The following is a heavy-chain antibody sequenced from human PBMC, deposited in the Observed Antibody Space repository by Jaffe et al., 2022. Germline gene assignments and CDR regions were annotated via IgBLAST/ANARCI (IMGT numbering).Heavy chain of an antibody. Sequence: QVQLQESGPGLVKPSQTLSLMCSVSGGSISRGSYYWTWIRQPAGKGLEWIGHFYTTGTTNYNPSLKSRVTISGDTSKNQFSLNLTSVTAADTAIYYCARGRMMATSAWGQGTLVTVSS. CDR1: GGSISRGSYY. V-gene: IGHV4-61*02. J-gene: IGHJ5*02. D-gene: IGHD2-15*01. CDR3: ARGRMMATSA. CDR2: FYTTGTT.